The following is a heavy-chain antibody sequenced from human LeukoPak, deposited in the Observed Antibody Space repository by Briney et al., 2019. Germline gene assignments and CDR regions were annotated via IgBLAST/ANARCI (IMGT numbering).Heavy chain of an antibody. CDR3: VSYDSSGYASFDY. CDR2: ISSGSTYI. D-gene: IGHD3-22*01. J-gene: IGHJ4*02. CDR1: GFSLSTYS. Sequence: GGSLRLSCAASGFSLSTYSMNWVRQAPGKGLEWVSSISSGSTYIFYADSVKGRFTISRDNAKNSLYLQMNSLRAEDTAMYYCVSYDSSGYASFDYWGQGTLVTVSS. V-gene: IGHV3-21*01.